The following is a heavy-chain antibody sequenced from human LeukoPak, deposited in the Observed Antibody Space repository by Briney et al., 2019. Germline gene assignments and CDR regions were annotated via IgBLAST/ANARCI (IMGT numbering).Heavy chain of an antibody. D-gene: IGHD2-8*01. CDR3: ANGNRCTSPNCLGYYYFYMDV. CDR2: FSGSGGTT. V-gene: IGHV3-23*01. Sequence: GGSLRLSCAASGFTFSSYGMNWVRQAPGRGLEWVSGFSGSGGTTYYADSVKGRFTISRDNSKNTLYLQMNSLRAEDTAVYYCANGNRCTSPNCLGYYYFYMDVWGKGTTVTVSS. J-gene: IGHJ6*03. CDR1: GFTFSSYG.